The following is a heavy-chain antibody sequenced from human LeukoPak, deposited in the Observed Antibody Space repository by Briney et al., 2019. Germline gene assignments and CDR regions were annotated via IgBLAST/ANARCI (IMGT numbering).Heavy chain of an antibody. Sequence: ASVKVSCKASGYTFTGYYMHWVRQAPGQGLEWMGWINPNSGGTNYARKFQGRVTMTRDTSISTAYMELSRLRSDDTAVYYCARARFGSGYLNDYWGQGTLVTVSS. V-gene: IGHV1-2*02. CDR3: ARARFGSGYLNDY. CDR2: INPNSGGT. D-gene: IGHD3-22*01. J-gene: IGHJ4*02. CDR1: GYTFTGYY.